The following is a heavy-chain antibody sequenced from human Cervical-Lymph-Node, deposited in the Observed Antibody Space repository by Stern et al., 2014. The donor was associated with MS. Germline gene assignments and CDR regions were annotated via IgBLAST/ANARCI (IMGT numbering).Heavy chain of an antibody. Sequence: QMQLVQSGAEVKKPGASVKVSCKTSGYKFTAYFMHWVRQAPGQGLEWMTLINTNNGVTKYEQKFQGRIAMTTDTSVTTAHMELSGLNANDTAVYFCARRTMGRWYFDFWGRGTLVTVAS. CDR3: ARRTMGRWYFDF. V-gene: IGHV1-2*02. J-gene: IGHJ2*01. D-gene: IGHD3-10*01. CDR1: GYKFTAYF. CDR2: INTNNGVT.